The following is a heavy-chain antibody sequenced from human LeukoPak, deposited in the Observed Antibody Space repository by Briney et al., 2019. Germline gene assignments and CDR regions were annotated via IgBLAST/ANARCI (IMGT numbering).Heavy chain of an antibody. V-gene: IGHV1-18*04. Sequence: ASVKVSCKASGYTFTSYGISWVRQAPGQGLEWVGWISAYNDNTNYEQKFQGRVTMTTDTSTSTAYMELRSLRSDDTAVYYCARGGGDGYNPDYWGQGTLVTVSS. J-gene: IGHJ4*02. CDR2: ISAYNDNT. CDR3: ARGGGDGYNPDY. D-gene: IGHD5-24*01. CDR1: GYTFTSYG.